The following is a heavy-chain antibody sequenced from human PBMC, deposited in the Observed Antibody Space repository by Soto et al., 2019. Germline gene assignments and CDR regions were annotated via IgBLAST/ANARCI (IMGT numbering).Heavy chain of an antibody. CDR1: GVSISSSSYY. J-gene: IGHJ4*02. CDR2: IYYSGST. Sequence: PSETLSLTCTVSGVSISSSSYYWGWIRQPPGKGLEWIGSIYYSGSTYYNPSLKSRVTISVDTSKNQFSLKLSSVTAADTAVYYCAGVDTAMVLGYWGQGTLVTVSS. V-gene: IGHV4-39*01. CDR3: AGVDTAMVLGY. D-gene: IGHD5-18*01.